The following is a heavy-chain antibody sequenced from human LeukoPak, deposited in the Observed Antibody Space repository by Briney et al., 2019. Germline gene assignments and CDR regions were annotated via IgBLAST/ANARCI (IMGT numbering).Heavy chain of an antibody. Sequence: GGSLRLFCAASGFTFSSYWMHWVRQAPGKGLVWVSRINSDGSSTSYADSVKGRFTISRDNAKNTLYLQMNSLRAEDTAVYYCAREGYSYGYEDYWGQGTLVTVSS. CDR2: INSDGSST. J-gene: IGHJ4*02. CDR3: AREGYSYGYEDY. D-gene: IGHD5-18*01. CDR1: GFTFSSYW. V-gene: IGHV3-74*01.